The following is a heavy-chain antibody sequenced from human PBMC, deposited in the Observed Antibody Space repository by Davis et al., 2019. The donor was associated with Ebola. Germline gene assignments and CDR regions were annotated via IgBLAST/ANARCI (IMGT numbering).Heavy chain of an antibody. CDR3: ARDSVAGSGIYDAYDI. V-gene: IGHV3-23*01. CDR1: GFTFSSYA. J-gene: IGHJ3*02. CDR2: ISGSGGST. D-gene: IGHD6-19*01. Sequence: GESLKISCAASGFTFSSYAMSWVRQAPGKGLEWVSAISGSGGSTYYADSVKGRFTISRDNSKNTLYLQMNSLRAEDTAVYYCARDSVAGSGIYDAYDIWGPGTMVTVSS.